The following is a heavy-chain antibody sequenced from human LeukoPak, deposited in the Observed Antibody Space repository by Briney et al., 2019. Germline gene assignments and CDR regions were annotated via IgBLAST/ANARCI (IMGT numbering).Heavy chain of an antibody. CDR3: ARHGPDYLTAGSYLDY. CDR2: IYYAGGS. CDR1: GGSITSSSFL. V-gene: IGHV4-39*01. J-gene: IGHJ4*02. Sequence: SGTLSLTCTVSGGSITSSSFLWGWIRQPPGTGLEWIATIYYAGGSYYNPSLKSRVTISIDTANNQFSLKLSSVTAADTAVYYCARHGPDYLTAGSYLDYWGQGTLVTVSS. D-gene: IGHD3-10*01.